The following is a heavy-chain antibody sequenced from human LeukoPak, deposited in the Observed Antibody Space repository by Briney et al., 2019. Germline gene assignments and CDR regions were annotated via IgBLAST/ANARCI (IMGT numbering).Heavy chain of an antibody. J-gene: IGHJ3*01. CDR1: GFTFSDYA. D-gene: IGHD3-3*01. CDR2: ISYGGTNK. V-gene: IGHV3-30-3*01. CDR3: ARDRSGYANDAFDF. Sequence: PGGSLRLSCAASGFTFSDYAMHWVRQAPGKGLEWVAVISYGGTNKYYADSVKGRFTISRDNSKITLFLQMNSLRAEDTAVYYCARDRSGYANDAFDFWGQGTMVTVSS.